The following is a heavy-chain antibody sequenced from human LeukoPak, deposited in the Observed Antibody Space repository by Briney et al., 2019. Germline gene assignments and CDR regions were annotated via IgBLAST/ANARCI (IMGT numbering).Heavy chain of an antibody. CDR3: AKGLYYYDSSGYYYFDY. CDR2: ISGSGGST. V-gene: IGHV3-23*01. D-gene: IGHD3-22*01. Sequence: GGSLRLSCAASGFTFSSYAMSWVRQAPGKGLEWVSAISGSGGSTYYADSVKGRFTISRDNSKNTLYLQMNSLRAEDTAVHYCAKGLYYYDSSGYYYFDYWGQGTLVTVSS. J-gene: IGHJ4*02. CDR1: GFTFSSYA.